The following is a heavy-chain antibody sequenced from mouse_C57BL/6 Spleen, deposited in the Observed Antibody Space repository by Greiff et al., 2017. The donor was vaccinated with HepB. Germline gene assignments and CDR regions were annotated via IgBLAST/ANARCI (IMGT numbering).Heavy chain of an antibody. Sequence: QVQLQQSGTELVKPGASVKLSCKASGYTFTSYWMHWVKQRPGQGLEWIGNINPSNGGTNYNEKFKSKATLTVDKSSSTAYMQLSSLTSEDSAVYYCARGVGRGGYYYAMDYWGQGTSVTVSS. CDR2: INPSNGGT. J-gene: IGHJ4*01. V-gene: IGHV1-53*01. CDR3: ARGVGRGGYYYAMDY. D-gene: IGHD4-1*01. CDR1: GYTFTSYW.